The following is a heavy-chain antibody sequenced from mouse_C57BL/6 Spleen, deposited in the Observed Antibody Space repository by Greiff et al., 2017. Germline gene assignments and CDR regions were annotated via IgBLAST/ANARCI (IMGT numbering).Heavy chain of an antibody. J-gene: IGHJ1*03. V-gene: IGHV1-26*01. CDR2: INPNNGGT. Sequence: EVQLQQSGPELVKPGASVNISCKASGYTFTDYYMNWVKQSHGKSLEWIGDINPNNGGTSYNQKFKGKATLTVDKSSSTAYMELRSLTSEDSAVYYCARNYYGSSYFDVWGTGTTVTVSS. D-gene: IGHD1-1*01. CDR1: GYTFTDYY. CDR3: ARNYYGSSYFDV.